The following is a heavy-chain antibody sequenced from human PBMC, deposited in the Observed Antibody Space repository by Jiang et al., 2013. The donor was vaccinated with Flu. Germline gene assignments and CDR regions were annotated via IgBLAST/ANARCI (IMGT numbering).Heavy chain of an antibody. CDR2: IIPIFGTA. V-gene: IGHV1-69*01. Sequence: GAEVKKPGSSVKVSCKASGGTFSSYAISWVRQAPGQGLEWMGGIIPIFGTANYAQKFQGRVTITADESTSTAYMELSSLRSEDTAVYYCARDRVVVPAANRGDCWFDPWGQGTLVTVSS. J-gene: IGHJ5*02. D-gene: IGHD2-2*01. CDR3: ARDRVVVPAANRGDCWFDP. CDR1: GGTFSSYA.